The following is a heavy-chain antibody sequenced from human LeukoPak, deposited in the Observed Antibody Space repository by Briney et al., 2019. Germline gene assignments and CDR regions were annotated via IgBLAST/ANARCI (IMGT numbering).Heavy chain of an antibody. CDR3: ASGRTDIVVVPATLRNYYFDY. CDR1: GGTFSRND. Sequence: EASVKVSCKASGGTFSRNDISWVRQAPGQGLEWMGGIMPLFGTAKNAQKFQGRVTITADKSTSTAYMELSSLRSEDTAVYYCASGRTDIVVVPATLRNYYFDYWGQGTLVTVSS. CDR2: IMPLFGTA. V-gene: IGHV1-69*06. D-gene: IGHD2-2*01. J-gene: IGHJ4*02.